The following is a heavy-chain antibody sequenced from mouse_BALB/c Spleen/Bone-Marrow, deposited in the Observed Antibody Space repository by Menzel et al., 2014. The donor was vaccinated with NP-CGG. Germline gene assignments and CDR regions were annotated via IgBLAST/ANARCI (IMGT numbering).Heavy chain of an antibody. D-gene: IGHD2-4*01. CDR3: ARQTYYDYDGYFDY. CDR2: ISSGGSYT. CDR1: GFTFSSYG. J-gene: IGHJ2*01. Sequence: VQLKQSGGDLVKPGGSLKLSCAASGFTFSSYGMSWVRQTPDKRLEWVATISSGGSYTYYPDSAKGRFTISRDNAKNTLYLQMSSLKSEDTAMYYCARQTYYDYDGYFDYWGQGTTLTVSS. V-gene: IGHV5-6*01.